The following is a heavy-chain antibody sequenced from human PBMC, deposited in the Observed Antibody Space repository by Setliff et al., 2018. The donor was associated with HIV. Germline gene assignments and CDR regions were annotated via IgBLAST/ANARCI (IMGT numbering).Heavy chain of an antibody. J-gene: IGHJ4*02. Sequence: PGGSLRLSCAVSGFTFSSHWMVWVRQAPGKGLEWVANINQDGSEKNYVDSVKGRFTISRDNAKNTLFLQMNSLRAEDTAVYYGYFDYWGQGTLVTVSS. V-gene: IGHV3-7*01. CDR2: INQDGSEK. CDR1: GFTFSSHW. CDR3: YFDY.